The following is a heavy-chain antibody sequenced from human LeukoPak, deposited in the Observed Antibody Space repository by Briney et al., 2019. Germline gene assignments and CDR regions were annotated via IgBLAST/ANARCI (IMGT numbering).Heavy chain of an antibody. CDR2: ISSSSSYI. V-gene: IGHV3-21*01. J-gene: IGHJ4*02. CDR1: GFTFSSYS. CDR3: ARVIVSSDYYGSGSYYDY. Sequence: GGSLRLSCAASGFTFSSYSVNWVRQAPGKGLEWVSSISSSSSYIYYADSVKGRFTISRDNAKNSLYLQMNSLRAEDTAVYYCARVIVSSDYYGSGSYYDYWGQGTLVTVSS. D-gene: IGHD3-10*01.